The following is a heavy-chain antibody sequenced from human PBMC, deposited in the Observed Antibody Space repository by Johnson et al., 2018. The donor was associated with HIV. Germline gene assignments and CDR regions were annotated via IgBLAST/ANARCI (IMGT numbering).Heavy chain of an antibody. CDR2: ISYTGGSI. J-gene: IGHJ3*01. Sequence: QVQLVESGGGVVQPGRSLRLSCAASGFTFSSYGMHWVRQAPGKGLEWVAVISYTGGSIDYAGSVKGRFTVSRDNSEKIVYLQMNSLRAEDTAVYLCARANLSPFGGVNDAFDVWGQGTMVTVSS. CDR3: ARANLSPFGGVNDAFDV. V-gene: IGHV3-30*19. D-gene: IGHD3-16*01. CDR1: GFTFSSYG.